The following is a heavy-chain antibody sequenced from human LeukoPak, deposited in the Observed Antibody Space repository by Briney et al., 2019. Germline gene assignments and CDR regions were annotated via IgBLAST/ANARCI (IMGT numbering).Heavy chain of an antibody. CDR1: GFTFSSYW. D-gene: IGHD3-3*01. V-gene: IGHV3-23*01. CDR3: AKDPPYVAIFGVSPYSMDV. J-gene: IGHJ6*03. CDR2: ISGSGGST. Sequence: PGGSLRLSCAASGFTFSSYWMIWVRQAPGKGLEWVSAISGSGGSTYYADSVKGRFTISRDNSKNTLYLQRNSLRAADTAVYYCAKDPPYVAIFGVSPYSMDVWGKGTTVTVSS.